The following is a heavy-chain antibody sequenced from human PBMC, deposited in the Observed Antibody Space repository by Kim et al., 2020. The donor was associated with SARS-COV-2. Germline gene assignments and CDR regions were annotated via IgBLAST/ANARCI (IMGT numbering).Heavy chain of an antibody. V-gene: IGHV3-9*01. D-gene: IGHD2-2*01. CDR1: GFTFDDYA. CDR2: ISWNSGSI. CDR3: ASIYCSSTSRYAGMDV. J-gene: IGHJ6*01. Sequence: GGSLRLSCVASGFTFDDYAMHWVRQAPGKGLEWVSGISWNSGSIGYADSVKGRFTISRDNAKNSLYLQMNSLRAEDTALYYCASIYCSSTSRYAGMDVWG.